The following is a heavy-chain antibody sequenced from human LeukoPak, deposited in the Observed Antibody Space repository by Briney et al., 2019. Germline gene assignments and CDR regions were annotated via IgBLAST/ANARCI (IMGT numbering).Heavy chain of an antibody. CDR1: GFTFSSYW. V-gene: IGHV3-74*01. CDR3: AKASADWYFDL. CDR2: INSDGSST. D-gene: IGHD2-2*01. Sequence: GGSLRLSCAASGFTFSSYWMHWVRQAPGKGLVWVSRINSDGSSTSYADSVKGRFTISRDNAKNTLYLQMNSLRAEDTAVYYCAKASADWYFDLWGRGTLVTVSS. J-gene: IGHJ2*01.